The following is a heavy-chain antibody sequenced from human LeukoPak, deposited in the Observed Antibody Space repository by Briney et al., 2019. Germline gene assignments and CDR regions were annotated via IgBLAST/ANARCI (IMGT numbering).Heavy chain of an antibody. CDR3: STGIFGAFNM. CDR2: IKSKSDGGTT. Sequence: GGSLRLSCAVSGFTFSNAWMNWVRQAPGKGLEWVGRIKSKSDGGTTDYAAPVKGRFTISRDDSKNTLYLQMNSLKTEDIAVYYCSTGIFGAFNMWGQGTMVTVSP. V-gene: IGHV3-15*01. D-gene: IGHD3-10*02. CDR1: GFTFSNAW. J-gene: IGHJ3*02.